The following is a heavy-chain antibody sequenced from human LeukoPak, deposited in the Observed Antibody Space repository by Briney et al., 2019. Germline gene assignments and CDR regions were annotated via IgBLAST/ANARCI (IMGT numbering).Heavy chain of an antibody. CDR3: AKCDRITMIVVVMFDAFDI. Sequence: GGSLRLSCAAAGCTISSYARSWVRQPPGKRLEWVSTFSGSAGSIDYAVSVTGRFTIARDHSKNTLYLQMNSRRAEDTAVYYWAKCDRITMIVVVMFDAFDIWGQGTMGTVSS. CDR2: FSGSAGSI. CDR1: GCTISSYA. V-gene: IGHV3-23*01. J-gene: IGHJ3*02. D-gene: IGHD3-22*01.